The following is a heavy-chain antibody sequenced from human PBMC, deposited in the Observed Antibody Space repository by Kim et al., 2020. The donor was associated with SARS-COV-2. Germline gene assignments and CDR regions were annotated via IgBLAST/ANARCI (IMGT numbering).Heavy chain of an antibody. D-gene: IGHD2-21*01. V-gene: IGHV4-4*02. CDR2: IFHSGST. CDR3: ARGSVITFAAGSSFDI. CDR1: GDSINSSSW. J-gene: IGHJ3*02. Sequence: SETLSLTCGVSGDSINSSSWWVWVRQPPGKTLEWVGEIFHSGSTNVNPSLKGRVNISLDKSKNQFSLKLSSVTVADTAVYYCARGSVITFAAGSSFDIWGQGTLVTVSS.